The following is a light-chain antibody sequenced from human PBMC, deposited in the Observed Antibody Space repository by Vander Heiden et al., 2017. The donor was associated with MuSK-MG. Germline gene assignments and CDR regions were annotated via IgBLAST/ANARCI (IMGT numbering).Light chain of an antibody. CDR1: QSVSSSY. V-gene: IGKV3-20*01. CDR3: QQDGSSPVT. J-gene: IGKJ4*01. Sequence: EIVLTQSPGTLSLSPGERATLSCRASQSVSSSYLAWYQQKPGQAPRLLIYGASSRATGIPDRFSGSGSGTDFTLTISRLDPEDFAVYYCQQDGSSPVTFGGGTRVEIK. CDR2: GAS.